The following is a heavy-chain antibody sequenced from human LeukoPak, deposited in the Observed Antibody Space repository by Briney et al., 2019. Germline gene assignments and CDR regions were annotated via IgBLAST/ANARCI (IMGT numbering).Heavy chain of an antibody. CDR1: GGSISSGGYY. CDR3: ARDVLRYFDWSHHDAFDI. Sequence: SETLSLTCTVSGGSISSGGYYWSWIRQPPGKGLEWIGYIYHSGSTYYNPSLKSRVTISVDRSKNQFSLKLSSVTAADTAVYYCARDVLRYFDWSHHDAFDIWGQGTMVTVSS. D-gene: IGHD3-9*01. CDR2: IYHSGST. J-gene: IGHJ3*02. V-gene: IGHV4-30-2*01.